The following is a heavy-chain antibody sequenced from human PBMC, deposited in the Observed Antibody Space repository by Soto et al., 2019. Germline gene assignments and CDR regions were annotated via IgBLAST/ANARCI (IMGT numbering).Heavy chain of an antibody. V-gene: IGHV4-30-2*06. CDR3: ARGSGYDSFDY. CDR1: GASISYGGFS. CDR2: ISHLENT. D-gene: IGHD5-12*01. Sequence: KPSETLSLTCTVSGASISYGGFSWSWIRQSPGKGLEWIGYISHLENTYLHPSFKSRLTMSIDRTRNQFSLKLSSVTAADMAVYYCARGSGYDSFDYWGQGVLVTVSS. J-gene: IGHJ4*02.